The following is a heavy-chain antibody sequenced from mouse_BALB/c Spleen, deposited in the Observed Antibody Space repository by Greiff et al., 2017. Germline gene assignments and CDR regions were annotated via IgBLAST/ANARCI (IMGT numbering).Heavy chain of an antibody. Sequence: EVHLVESGGGLVKPGGSLKLSCAASGFTFSSSAMSWVRQSPEKRLEWVAEISSGGSYTYYPDTVTGRFTISRDNAKNTLYLEMSSLRSEDTAMYYCASNYGYDGFADWGQGTLVTVSA. CDR2: ISSGGSYT. CDR1: GFTFSSSA. D-gene: IGHD2-2*01. J-gene: IGHJ3*01. V-gene: IGHV5-9-4*01. CDR3: ASNYGYDGFAD.